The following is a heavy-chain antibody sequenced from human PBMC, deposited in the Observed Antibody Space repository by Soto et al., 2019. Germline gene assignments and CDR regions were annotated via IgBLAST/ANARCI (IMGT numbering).Heavy chain of an antibody. CDR1: GFTVSSNY. CDR2: IYSGGST. V-gene: IGHV3-66*01. D-gene: IGHD6-19*01. Sequence: EVQLVESGGGLVQPGGSLRLSCAASGFTVSSNYMSWVRQAPGKGLEWVSVIYSGGSTYYADSVKGRFTISRDNSKNTLYLQMNSLRAEDTAVYYCASSIRAVAGTPLPGMDVWGQGTTVTVSS. CDR3: ASSIRAVAGTPLPGMDV. J-gene: IGHJ6*02.